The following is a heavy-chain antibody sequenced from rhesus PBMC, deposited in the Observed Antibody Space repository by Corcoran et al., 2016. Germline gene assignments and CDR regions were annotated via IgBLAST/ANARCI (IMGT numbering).Heavy chain of an antibody. CDR2: ISGSGGST. J-gene: IGHJ4*01. Sequence: QLQLQESGPGLVKPSETLSLTCAVSGDSISSNYWSWIRQPPGKGLERIGRISGSGGSTDYNPSLKSRVTISTDTSKTQFSQKLSSVTAADTAVYYCARLLRRTAGTVIAGRFDDWGQGVLVTVSS. CDR1: GDSISSNY. V-gene: IGHV4-173*01. CDR3: ARLLRRTAGTVIAGRFDD. D-gene: IGHD5-24*01.